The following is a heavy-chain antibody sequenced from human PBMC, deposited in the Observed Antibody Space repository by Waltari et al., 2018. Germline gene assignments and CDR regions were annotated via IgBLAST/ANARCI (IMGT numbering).Heavy chain of an antibody. D-gene: IGHD5-12*01. CDR2: VSVTGAND. V-gene: IGHV3-23*04. CDR3: AKDLRYTSLGHWYFEV. CDR1: GFAFPTYA. Sequence: QLVESGGGLVQPGGSLRLSCAASGFAFPTYAMSWVRQAPGKGLEWISAVSVTGANDFYTGPVKVRFTIARDDSKSTVDLQRNSLRAEDTAVYYCAKDLRYTSLGHWYFEVWGRGTLVTVSS. J-gene: IGHJ2*01.